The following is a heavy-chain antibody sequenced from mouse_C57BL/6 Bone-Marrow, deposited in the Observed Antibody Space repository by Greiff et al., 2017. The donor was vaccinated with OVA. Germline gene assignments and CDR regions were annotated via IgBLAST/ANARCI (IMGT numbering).Heavy chain of an antibody. J-gene: IGHJ4*01. D-gene: IGHD1-1*01. CDR1: GYTFTDYE. CDR2: IDPETGGT. V-gene: IGHV1-15*01. Sequence: QVQLQQSGAELVRPGASVTLSCKASGYTFTDYEMHWVKQTPVHGLEWIGAIDPETGGTAYNQKFKGKAILTADKSSSTAYMEPRSLTSEDSAVYYCTRRGIYYYGSSYGGGLAMDYWGQGTSVTVSS. CDR3: TRRGIYYYGSSYGGGLAMDY.